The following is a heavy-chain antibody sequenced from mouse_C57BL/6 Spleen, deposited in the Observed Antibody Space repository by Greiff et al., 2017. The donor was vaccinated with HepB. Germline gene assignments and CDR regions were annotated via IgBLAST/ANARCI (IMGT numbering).Heavy chain of an antibody. V-gene: IGHV6-6*01. J-gene: IGHJ2*01. D-gene: IGHD5-1*01. Sequence: GGSMKLSCAASGFTFSDAWMDWVRQSPEKGLEWVAEIRNKANNHATYYAESVKGRFTISKDDSKSSVYLQMNSLRAEDTGIYYCTRPLTSHFDYWGQGTTLTVSS. CDR2: IRNKANNHAT. CDR3: TRPLTSHFDY. CDR1: GFTFSDAW.